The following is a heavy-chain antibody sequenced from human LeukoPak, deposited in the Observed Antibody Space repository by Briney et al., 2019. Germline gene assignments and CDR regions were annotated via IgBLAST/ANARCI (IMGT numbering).Heavy chain of an antibody. V-gene: IGHV3-9*01. CDR2: ISWDSGSM. J-gene: IGHJ5*01. CDR3: VKDVRYYYDSSGYFDS. Sequence: GGSLILSCAASGFNFDDCAMHWVRKAPGKGLEWVSGISWDSGSMGYADSVKGRFTISRENVKNSLFLQMNSLRVDDTAFYYCVKDVRYYYDSSGYFDSWGQGTLVTVSS. CDR1: GFNFDDCA. D-gene: IGHD3-22*01.